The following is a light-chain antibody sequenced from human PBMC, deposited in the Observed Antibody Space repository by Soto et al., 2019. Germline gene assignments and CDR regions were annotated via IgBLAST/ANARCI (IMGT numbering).Light chain of an antibody. V-gene: IGKV3-20*01. CDR1: QSVSSNN. J-gene: IGKJ5*01. Sequence: EIVLTQSPGTLSLSPGERATLSCRASQSVSSNNLAWYHQKPGQTPRLLIYGASSRATGIPDRFSGSGSGKDFTLTISRLEPEDFAVYYCQQYDNSITFGQGTRLEIE. CDR2: GAS. CDR3: QQYDNSIT.